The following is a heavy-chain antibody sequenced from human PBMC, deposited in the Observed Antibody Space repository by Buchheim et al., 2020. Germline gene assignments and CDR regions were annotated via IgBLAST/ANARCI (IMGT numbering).Heavy chain of an antibody. CDR1: GGSISSGGYS. D-gene: IGHD3-10*01. J-gene: IGHJ5*02. V-gene: IGHV4-30-2*01. CDR2: IYHSGST. CDR3: ARGSFYYDGSGRRQRAWFDP. Sequence: QLQLQESGSGLVKPSQTLSLTCAVSGGSISSGGYSWSWIRQPPGKGLEWIGYIYHSGSTYYNPSLKSRVTISVDRSKNQLSLKLSSVTAADTAVYYCARGSFYYDGSGRRQRAWFDPWGQGTL.